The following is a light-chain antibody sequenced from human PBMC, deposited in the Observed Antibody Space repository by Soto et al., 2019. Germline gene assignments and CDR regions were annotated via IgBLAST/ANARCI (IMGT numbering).Light chain of an antibody. V-gene: IGKV3-15*01. Sequence: EIKMTQSPDTLSVSPGEIATVSCRASRSISSDFAWFQLKPGKAPRLLIYGVSTRAPDVPDRLSGSGSGTEFTLTISRVQSDDVAVYYWQQYYDRPYTCGQGPKLEIK. CDR1: RSISSD. CDR2: GVS. CDR3: QQYYDRPYT. J-gene: IGKJ2*01.